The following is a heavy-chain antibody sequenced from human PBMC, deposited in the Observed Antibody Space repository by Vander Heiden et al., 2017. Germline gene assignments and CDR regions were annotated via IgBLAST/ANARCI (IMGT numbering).Heavy chain of an antibody. Sequence: EVQLVQSGAEVKKPGESLRISCKGSGYSFTTYWIGWERQMPGKGLEWMGIFYPGDSDTRYSPSLQGQVTISADWSISTAYLQWSNLKTSDTAIYYCARAPTSVSSPYYFDYWGQGTLVSVSS. J-gene: IGHJ4*02. V-gene: IGHV5-51*01. CDR3: ARAPTSVSSPYYFDY. D-gene: IGHD3-10*01. CDR2: FYPGDSDT. CDR1: GYSFTTYW.